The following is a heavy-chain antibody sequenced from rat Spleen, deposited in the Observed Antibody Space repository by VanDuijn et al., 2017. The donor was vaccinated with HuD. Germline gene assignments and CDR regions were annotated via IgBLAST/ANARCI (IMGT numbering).Heavy chain of an antibody. J-gene: IGHJ2*01. CDR2: ITNTGGST. V-gene: IGHV5-31*01. CDR1: GFTFNNYW. CDR3: TRVGVYYGLLDY. D-gene: IGHD1-6*01. Sequence: EVQLVESGGGLVQPGRSLKLSCVASGFTFNNYWMTWIRQAPGKGLEWVASITNTGGSTYYPDSVKGRFTISRDNAKSTLYLQMNSLRSEDTATYYCTRVGVYYGLLDYWGQGVMVTVSS.